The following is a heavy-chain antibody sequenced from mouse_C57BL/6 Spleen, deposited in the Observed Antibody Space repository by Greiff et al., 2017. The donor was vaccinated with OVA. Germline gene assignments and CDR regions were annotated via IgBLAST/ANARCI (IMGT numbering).Heavy chain of an antibody. CDR1: GYAFSSYW. V-gene: IGHV1-80*01. CDR2: IYPGDGDT. Sequence: QVQLKQSGAELVKPGASVKISCKASGYAFSSYWMNWVKQRPGKGLEWIGQIYPGDGDTNYNGKFKGKATLTADKSSSTAYMKLRSLTAEDSAVYFCASLITTVVDWYFDVWGTGTTVTVSS. D-gene: IGHD1-1*01. CDR3: ASLITTVVDWYFDV. J-gene: IGHJ1*03.